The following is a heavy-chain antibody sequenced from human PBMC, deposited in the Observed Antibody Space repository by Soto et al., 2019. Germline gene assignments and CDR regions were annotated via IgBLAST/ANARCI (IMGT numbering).Heavy chain of an antibody. CDR2: ISVYNGNR. CDR3: ARRAAAVDYYYGMDV. D-gene: IGHD6-13*01. V-gene: IGHV1-18*01. Sequence: ASVKVSCKASGYTFTSYGISWVRQAPGQGLEWMGWISVYNGNRSFAQKLQGRVTLTTDTSTRTAHMELSSLTSDDTAVYYCARRAAAVDYYYGMDVWGQGTTVTVSS. J-gene: IGHJ6*02. CDR1: GYTFTSYG.